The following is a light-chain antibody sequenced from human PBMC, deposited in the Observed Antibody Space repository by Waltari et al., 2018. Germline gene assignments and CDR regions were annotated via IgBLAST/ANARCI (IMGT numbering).Light chain of an antibody. CDR2: DAS. V-gene: IGKV3-15*01. CDR1: RSVTNR. Sequence: EIVMTQSPATLSVSPGEGFTLSCRASRSVTNRLAWYQQKPGQAPRLLMYDASTRDAGIPARFSGSESGTEFTLTINSLQSEDFAVYFCQQYYNWPLTFGPGTKVDIK. CDR3: QQYYNWPLT. J-gene: IGKJ3*01.